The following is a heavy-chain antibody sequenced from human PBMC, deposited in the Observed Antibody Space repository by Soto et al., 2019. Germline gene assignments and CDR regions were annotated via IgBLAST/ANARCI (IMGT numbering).Heavy chain of an antibody. Sequence: QVHLVQSGAEVKKPGSSVTVSCKTAGGSFHNYAVSWVRKAPGQGLEWMGGIIPNFDTPNYAQKFQDRVTIIAVESTSTVYIELRSLRSNDPAVYYCAVSMVREILIFESSGMHVWGQGTTVIVSS. J-gene: IGHJ6*02. V-gene: IGHV1-69*01. CDR1: GGSFHNYA. CDR2: IIPNFDTP. CDR3: AVSMVREILIFESSGMHV. D-gene: IGHD3-10*01.